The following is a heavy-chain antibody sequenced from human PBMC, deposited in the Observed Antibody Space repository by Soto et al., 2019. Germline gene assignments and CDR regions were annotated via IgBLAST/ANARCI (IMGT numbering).Heavy chain of an antibody. Sequence: PSQTLSVTCAMSGDSVSTNIARWNWIRQSPSRGLEWLGRTYYRSRWYNYYAFSVKSRITINPDTSKNQFSLQLNTVTAEDTAVYYCARGSAYDQSWFDPWGQGTPVTVSS. CDR2: TYYRSRWYN. J-gene: IGHJ5*02. D-gene: IGHD5-12*01. CDR3: ARGSAYDQSWFDP. V-gene: IGHV6-1*01. CDR1: GDSVSTNIAR.